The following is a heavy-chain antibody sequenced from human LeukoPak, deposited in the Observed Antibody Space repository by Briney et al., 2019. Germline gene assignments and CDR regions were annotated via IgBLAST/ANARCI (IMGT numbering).Heavy chain of an antibody. CDR3: ARWYYGSGSYYNISRFDY. D-gene: IGHD3-10*01. J-gene: IGHJ4*02. CDR1: GYTFTGYY. V-gene: IGHV1-2*06. Sequence: ASVKVSCKASGYTFTGYYMHWVRQAPGQGLEWMGRINPNSGGTNYAQKFQGRVTMTRDTSISTAYMELSRLRSDDTAVYYCARWYYGSGSYYNISRFDYWGQGTLVSVSS. CDR2: INPNSGGT.